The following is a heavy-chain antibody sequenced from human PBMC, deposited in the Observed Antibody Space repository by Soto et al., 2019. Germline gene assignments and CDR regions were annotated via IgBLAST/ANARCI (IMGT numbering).Heavy chain of an antibody. Sequence: QAQLIQPGAEVKKPGASVKVSCKVSGYTFNSYDFTWVRQAPGQGLEWMGWIGAYTGNTNYAERLQGRISLTIDTSTSTAYMELRSLTSDDTAMYYCARNNLYGLDLWGQGTMVTVSS. V-gene: IGHV1-18*01. D-gene: IGHD1-20*01. CDR2: IGAYTGNT. CDR1: GYTFNSYD. CDR3: ARNNLYGLDL. J-gene: IGHJ6*02.